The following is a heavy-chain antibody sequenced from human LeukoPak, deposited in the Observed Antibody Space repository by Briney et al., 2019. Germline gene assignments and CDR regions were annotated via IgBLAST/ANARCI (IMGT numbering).Heavy chain of an antibody. J-gene: IGHJ3*02. Sequence: PGGSLRLSCAASGFTFSSYEMHWVRQAPGKGLEWVSYISSSGSTIYYADSVKGRFTISRDNSKNTLYLQMNSLRAEDTAVYYCATELGWAYCSGGSCSHAFDIWGQGTMVTVSS. CDR2: ISSSGSTI. V-gene: IGHV3-48*03. CDR1: GFTFSSYE. CDR3: ATELGWAYCSGGSCSHAFDI. D-gene: IGHD2-15*01.